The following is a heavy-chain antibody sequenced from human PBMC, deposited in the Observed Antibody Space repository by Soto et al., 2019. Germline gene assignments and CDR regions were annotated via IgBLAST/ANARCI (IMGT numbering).Heavy chain of an antibody. J-gene: IGHJ5*02. D-gene: IGHD3-22*01. V-gene: IGHV4-38-2*01. CDR1: GYSISSGYY. Sequence: SETLSLTCAASGYSISSGYYWGWIRQPPGKGLEWIGSIYHSGSTYYNPSLKSRVTISVDTSKNQFSLKLSSVTAADTAVYYCARGEVVPNWFDPWGQGTLVTVSS. CDR2: IYHSGST. CDR3: ARGEVVPNWFDP.